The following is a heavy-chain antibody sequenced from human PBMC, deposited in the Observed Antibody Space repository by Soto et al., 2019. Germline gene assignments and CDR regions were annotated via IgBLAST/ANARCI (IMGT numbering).Heavy chain of an antibody. D-gene: IGHD5-18*01. V-gene: IGHV2-5*01. CDR2: IYWNDDK. CDR3: AHRGGYSYGLPLDP. Sequence: SGPTLVNPTQTLTLTCTFSGFSLSTRGVGVGWIRQPPGKALEWPALIYWNDDKRYSPSLKSRLTITKDTSKNQVVLTMTNMDPVDTATYYCAHRGGYSYGLPLDPWGQGTLVTVSS. J-gene: IGHJ5*02. CDR1: GFSLSTRGVG.